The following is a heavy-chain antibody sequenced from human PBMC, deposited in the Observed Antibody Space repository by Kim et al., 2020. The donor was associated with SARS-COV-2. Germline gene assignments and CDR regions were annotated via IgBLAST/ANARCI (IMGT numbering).Heavy chain of an antibody. V-gene: IGHV4-39*01. CDR3: VSRADYGATHNWFDP. CDR2: IHYSGST. CDR1: GGSISSSSYY. D-gene: IGHD4-17*01. J-gene: IGHJ5*02. Sequence: SETLSLTCTVSGGSISSSSYYWGWIRQPPGKGLEWIGSIHYSGSTYYNPSLKSRVTISVDTSKNQFSLKLSSVTAADTAVYYCVSRADYGATHNWFDPWGQGTLVTVSS.